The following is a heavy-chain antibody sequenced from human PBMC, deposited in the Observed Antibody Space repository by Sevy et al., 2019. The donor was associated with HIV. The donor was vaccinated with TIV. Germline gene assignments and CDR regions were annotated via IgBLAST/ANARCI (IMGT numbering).Heavy chain of an antibody. J-gene: IGHJ4*02. CDR3: ARQETTSADLDY. Sequence: GKSLKISCKGSGYSFTNYWIAWVRQMPGKGLEWMGIIYPGDSDTRDSPSFQGQVTISADKSISTAYLQWSSLKASDTAMYYCARQETTSADLDYWGQGTLVTVSS. V-gene: IGHV5-51*01. D-gene: IGHD3-10*01. CDR2: IYPGDSDT. CDR1: GYSFTNYW.